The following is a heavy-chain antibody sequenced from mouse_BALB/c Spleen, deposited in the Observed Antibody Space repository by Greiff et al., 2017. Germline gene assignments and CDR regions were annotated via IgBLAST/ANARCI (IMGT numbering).Heavy chain of an antibody. CDR3: ANYDYAWVAY. D-gene: IGHD2-4*01. CDR1: GYSITSDYA. J-gene: IGHJ3*01. CDR2: ISYSGST. V-gene: IGHV3-2*02. Sequence: DVKLQESGPGLVKPSQSLSLTCTVTGYSITSDYAWNWIRQFPGNKLEWMGYISYSGSTSYNPSLKSRISITRDTSKNQFFLQLNSVTTEDTATYYCANYDYAWVAYWGQGTLVTVSA.